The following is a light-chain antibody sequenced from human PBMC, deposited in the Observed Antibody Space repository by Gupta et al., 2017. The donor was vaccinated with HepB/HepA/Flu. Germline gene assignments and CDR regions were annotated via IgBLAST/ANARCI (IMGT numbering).Light chain of an antibody. CDR1: SSNIGAGYD. CDR3: QSYDSSLSGSV. CDR2: GNS. J-gene: IGLJ2*01. Sequence: QSVLTQPPSVSGAPGQRVTISCTWSSSNIGAGYDVHWYQQLPGTAPKLLIYGNSNRPSGVPDRFSGSKSGTSASLAITGLQAEDEADYDCQSYDSSLSGSVFGGGTKLTVL. V-gene: IGLV1-40*01.